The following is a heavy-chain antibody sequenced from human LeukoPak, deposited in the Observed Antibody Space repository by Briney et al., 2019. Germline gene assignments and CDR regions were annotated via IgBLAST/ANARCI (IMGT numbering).Heavy chain of an antibody. J-gene: IGHJ4*02. V-gene: IGHV4-4*07. CDR1: GGSISSYY. CDR3: ARDAAYYYGSGSYRNGFDY. CDR2: MYTSGST. D-gene: IGHD3-10*01. Sequence: SETLSLTCTVSGGSISSYYWSWIRQPAGKGLEWIGRMYTSGSTNYNPSLKSRVTMSVDTSKNQFSLKLSSVTAADTAVYYCARDAAYYYGSGSYRNGFDYWGQGSLVTVSS.